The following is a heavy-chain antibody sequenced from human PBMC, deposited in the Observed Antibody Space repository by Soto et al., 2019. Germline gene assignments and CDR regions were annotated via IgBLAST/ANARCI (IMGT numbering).Heavy chain of an antibody. CDR3: ARGGGPNGGGQIDY. V-gene: IGHV4-34*01. CDR1: GGSFSGYY. CDR2: INHSGST. Sequence: QXQLQQWGAGLLKPSETLSLTCAVYGGSFSGYYWSWIRQPPGKGLEWIGEINHSGSTHSNPSLKXXXXXXXXXXXXXXXXXXXXXXXADTAVYYCARGGGPNGGGQIDYWGQGTLVTVSS. J-gene: IGHJ4*02. D-gene: IGHD3-10*01.